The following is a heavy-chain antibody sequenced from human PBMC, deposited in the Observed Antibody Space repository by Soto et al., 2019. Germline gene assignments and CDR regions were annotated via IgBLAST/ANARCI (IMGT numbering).Heavy chain of an antibody. CDR3: ASKTAGNGHNSF. D-gene: IGHD1-1*01. CDR2: ILPIFGTP. V-gene: IGHV1-69*01. CDR1: GDTFSNYS. J-gene: IGHJ4*02. Sequence: SVNVSCKPSGDTFSNYSFTWGREARGQGLECVGGILPIFGTPTYAPRFLGRVTITADESTSTAYMDLSSLTSEDTAVYFCASKTAGNGHNSFWGQGTMVTVSS.